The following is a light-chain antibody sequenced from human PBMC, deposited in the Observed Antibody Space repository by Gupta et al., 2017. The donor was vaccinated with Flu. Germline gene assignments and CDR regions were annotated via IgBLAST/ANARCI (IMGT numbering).Light chain of an antibody. Sequence: DIVLTQSPLSLPVTPGEPASISCRSSQSLLHSNGYNYLDWYLQKPGQSPQLLIYLGSNRASGVPDRFSGSGSGTDFTLKISRVEAEDVRVYYCMQALQTLPSFGQGTKLEIK. CDR1: QSLLHSNGYNY. CDR2: LGS. V-gene: IGKV2-28*01. CDR3: MQALQTLPS. J-gene: IGKJ2*03.